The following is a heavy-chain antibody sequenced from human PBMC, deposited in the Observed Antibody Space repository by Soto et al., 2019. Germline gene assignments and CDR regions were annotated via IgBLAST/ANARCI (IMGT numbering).Heavy chain of an antibody. V-gene: IGHV5-10-1*01. CDR3: ATQGVVVVPAAGRGWFDP. Sequence: GESLKISCKGSGYSFTSYWISWVRQMPGKGLEWMGRIDPSDSYTNYSPSFQGHVTISADKPISTAYLQWSSLKASDTAMYYCATQGVVVVPAAGRGWFDPWGQGTLVTVSS. CDR1: GYSFTSYW. D-gene: IGHD2-2*01. J-gene: IGHJ5*02. CDR2: IDPSDSYT.